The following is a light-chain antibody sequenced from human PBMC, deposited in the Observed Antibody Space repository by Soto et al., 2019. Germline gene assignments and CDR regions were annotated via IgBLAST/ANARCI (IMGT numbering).Light chain of an antibody. CDR2: AAS. V-gene: IGKV3-15*01. J-gene: IGKJ3*01. Sequence: EIVVTQSPGILSVSPGDRATLSCRASQSVGRNLAWYQQKPGQAPTLLIYAASTRATGLPARFSGSGSGTDFTLTISSLQSEDFAVYYCQEYSNWPLFTFGPGTREDIK. CDR3: QEYSNWPLFT. CDR1: QSVGRN.